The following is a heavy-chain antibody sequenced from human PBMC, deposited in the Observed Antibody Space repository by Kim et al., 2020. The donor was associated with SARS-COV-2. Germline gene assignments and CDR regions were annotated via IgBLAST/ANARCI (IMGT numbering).Heavy chain of an antibody. D-gene: IGHD3-10*01. J-gene: IGHJ4*02. Sequence: YSQKFQGRVTITRDTSASTAYMELSSLRSEDTAVYYCARGMVRGVNKLDYWGQGTLVTVSS. V-gene: IGHV1-3*01. CDR3: ARGMVRGVNKLDY.